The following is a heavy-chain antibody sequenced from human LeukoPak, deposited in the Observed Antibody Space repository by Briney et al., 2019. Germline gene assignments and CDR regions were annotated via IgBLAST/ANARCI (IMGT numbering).Heavy chain of an antibody. J-gene: IGHJ6*03. CDR3: ARTDIVVVPAAIHPSYYYYMDV. V-gene: IGHV1-69*13. CDR1: GGTFSSYA. CDR2: IIPIFGTA. Sequence: ASVKVSCKASGGTFSSYAISWVRQAPGQGLEWMGGIIPIFGTANYAQKFQGRVTITADESTSTAYMELSSLRSEDTAVYYCARTDIVVVPAAIHPSYYYYMDVWGEGTTVTVSS. D-gene: IGHD2-2*01.